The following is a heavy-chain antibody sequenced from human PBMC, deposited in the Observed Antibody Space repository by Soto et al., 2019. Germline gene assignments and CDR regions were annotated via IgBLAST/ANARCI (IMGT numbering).Heavy chain of an antibody. D-gene: IGHD5-18*01. J-gene: IGHJ2*01. Sequence: QVQLGESGGGVAQPGRSLRLSCAATGFTFSSYSMHWVRQAPGKGLEWVAVISNDGSNKYYADSVKGRFTISRDNSKNTLYLQMNGLRAEDTAVYYCARDPLWGTSMVLWYFDFWGRGTLVTVSS. CDR2: ISNDGSNK. CDR3: ARDPLWGTSMVLWYFDF. V-gene: IGHV3-30-3*01. CDR1: GFTFSSYS.